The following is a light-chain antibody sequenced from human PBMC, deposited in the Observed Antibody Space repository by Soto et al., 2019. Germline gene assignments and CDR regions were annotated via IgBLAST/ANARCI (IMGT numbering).Light chain of an antibody. J-gene: IGKJ1*01. CDR2: ATS. CDR3: QKYGRSPGWT. V-gene: IGKV3-20*01. Sequence: EIVLPQSPGTLSLSLGERATLSCRANQRGDRNVLAWNQQKPGQAPRLLIYATSPRATGIPDRFSGSGSGTDFTLTISRLEPEDLAVYYGQKYGRSPGWTFGRGTKVDIK. CDR1: QRGDRNV.